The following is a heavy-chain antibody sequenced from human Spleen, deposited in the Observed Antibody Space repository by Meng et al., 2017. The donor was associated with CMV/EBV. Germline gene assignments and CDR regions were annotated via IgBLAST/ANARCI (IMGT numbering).Heavy chain of an antibody. CDR2: INHSGST. Sequence: SETLSLTCAVYGGSFSGYYWSWIRQPPGKGLEWIGEINHSGSTNYNPSLKSRVTISVDTSKNQFSLKLTSVTAADTAVYYCARVQDYGDYQIIDPWGQGTLVTVSS. CDR3: ARVQDYGDYQIIDP. D-gene: IGHD4-17*01. CDR1: GGSFSGYY. V-gene: IGHV4-34*01. J-gene: IGHJ5*02.